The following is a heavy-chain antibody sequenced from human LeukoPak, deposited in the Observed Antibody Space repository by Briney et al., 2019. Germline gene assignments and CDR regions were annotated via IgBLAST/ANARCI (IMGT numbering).Heavy chain of an antibody. CDR2: IIPIFGTA. CDR1: GGTFSSYA. Sequence: SVKVSCKASGGTFSSYAISWVRQAPGQGLEWMGGIIPIFGTANYAQKVQGRVTITADESTSTAYMELSSLRSEDTAVYYCARIGPLLWFGELFSDYWGQGTLVTVSS. V-gene: IGHV1-69*13. CDR3: ARIGPLLWFGELFSDY. J-gene: IGHJ4*02. D-gene: IGHD3-10*01.